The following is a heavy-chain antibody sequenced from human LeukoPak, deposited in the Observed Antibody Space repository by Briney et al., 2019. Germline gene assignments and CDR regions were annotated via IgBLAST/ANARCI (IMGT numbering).Heavy chain of an antibody. J-gene: IGHJ6*03. CDR2: IIPIFGTA. CDR3: ARGPDVPRPYYYYYMDA. D-gene: IGHD3-16*01. CDR1: GGTFSSYA. Sequence: SVKVSCKASGGTFSSYAISWVRQAPGQGLEWMGGIIPIFGTADYAQKFQGRVTITADESTSTAYMELSSLRSEDTAVYYCARGPDVPRPYYYYYMDAWGKGTTVTISS. V-gene: IGHV1-69*01.